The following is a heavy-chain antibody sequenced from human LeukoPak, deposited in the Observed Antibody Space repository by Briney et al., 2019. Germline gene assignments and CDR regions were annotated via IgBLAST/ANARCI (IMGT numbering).Heavy chain of an antibody. CDR1: GFTFSSYG. CDR2: ISYDGSNK. D-gene: IGHD5-18*01. J-gene: IGHJ4*02. CDR3: AKEGIQLWDFDY. Sequence: GRSLRLSCAAPGFTFSSYGMHWVRQAPGKGLEWVAVISYDGSNKYYADSVKGRFTISRDNSKNTLYLQMNSLRAEDTAVYYCAKEGIQLWDFDYWGQGTLVTVSS. V-gene: IGHV3-30*18.